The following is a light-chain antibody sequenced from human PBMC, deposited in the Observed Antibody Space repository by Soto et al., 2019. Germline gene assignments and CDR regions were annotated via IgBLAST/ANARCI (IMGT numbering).Light chain of an antibody. Sequence: AIRMTQSPSSFSASTGDRVTITCRASQGISSHLAWYQVKPGNAPRLLIYPASYLESGRPSRSSGSGSGTDFTLTISFLQSEDFAVYYCQPYFSYPLTFGGGTKVEIK. J-gene: IGKJ4*01. V-gene: IGKV1-8*01. CDR2: PAS. CDR1: QGISSH. CDR3: QPYFSYPLT.